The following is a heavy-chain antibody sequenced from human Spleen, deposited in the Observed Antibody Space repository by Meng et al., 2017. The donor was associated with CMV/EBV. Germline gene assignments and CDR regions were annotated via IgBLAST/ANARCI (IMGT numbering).Heavy chain of an antibody. D-gene: IGHD2-2*01. CDR3: ARGRAGYCSSTSCGGSFGV. J-gene: IGHJ3*01. CDR2: ISYDGSNK. Sequence: GGSLRLSCAASGFTFSSYAMHWVRQAPGKGLEWVAVISYDGSNKYYADSVKGRFTISRDNSKNTLYLQMNSLRAEDTAVYYCARGRAGYCSSTSCGGSFGVWGQGTMVTVSS. V-gene: IGHV3-30*04. CDR1: GFTFSSYA.